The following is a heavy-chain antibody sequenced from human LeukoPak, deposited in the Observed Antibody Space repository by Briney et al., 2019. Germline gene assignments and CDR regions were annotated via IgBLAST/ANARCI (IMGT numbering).Heavy chain of an antibody. CDR3: TRNWEL. CDR2: IRYDGSNK. D-gene: IGHD1-26*01. V-gene: IGHV3-30*02. CDR1: GFTFSTYA. J-gene: IGHJ4*02. Sequence: GGSLRLSCAASGFTFSTYAMHWVRQAPGKGLEWVAFIRYDGSNKFYTDSVKGRFTISRDNSKNTLYLQMNSLRAEDTAVYYCTRNWELWGQGTLVTVSS.